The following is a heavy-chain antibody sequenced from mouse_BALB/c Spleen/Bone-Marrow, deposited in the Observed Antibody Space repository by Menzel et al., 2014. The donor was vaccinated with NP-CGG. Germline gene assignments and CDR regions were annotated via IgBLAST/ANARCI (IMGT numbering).Heavy chain of an antibody. CDR3: ARFTMDY. Sequence: EVKLMESGGGLVQPGGSLRLSCTTSGFTFTGYYMSWVRQPPGKALEWLAFIRNKAYGYTTEYSASVRGRFTISRDNSQSILYLQMNTLRAEDSATYYCARFTMDYWGQGTSVTVSS. CDR2: IRNKAYGYTT. V-gene: IGHV7-3*02. CDR1: GFTFTGYY. J-gene: IGHJ4*01.